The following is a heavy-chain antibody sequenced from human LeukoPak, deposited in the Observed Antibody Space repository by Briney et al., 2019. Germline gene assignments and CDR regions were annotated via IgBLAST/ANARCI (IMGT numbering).Heavy chain of an antibody. Sequence: VASVKVSCKASGGTFSSYAISWVRQAPGQGLEWMGGIIPIFGTANYAQKFQGRVTITADESTSTAYMELSSLRSEDTAVYYCASSHDSTPRYWGQGTLVTVSS. D-gene: IGHD2-15*01. CDR3: ASSHDSTPRY. CDR1: GGTFSSYA. V-gene: IGHV1-69*13. J-gene: IGHJ4*02. CDR2: IIPIFGTA.